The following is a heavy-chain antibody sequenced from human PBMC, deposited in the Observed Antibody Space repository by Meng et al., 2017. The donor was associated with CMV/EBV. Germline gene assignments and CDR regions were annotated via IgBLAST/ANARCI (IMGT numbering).Heavy chain of an antibody. CDR1: GGSISSYY. D-gene: IGHD6-6*01. V-gene: IGHV4-59*01. CDR2: IYYSGST. Sequence: SETLSLTCTVSGGSISSYYWSWIRQPPGKGLEWIGYIYYSGSTNYNPSLKSRVTISVDTSTNQFSLKLSSVTAADTAVYYCARAVGEYSSSSCHYFDYWGQGTLVTVSS. CDR3: ARAVGEYSSSSCHYFDY. J-gene: IGHJ4*02.